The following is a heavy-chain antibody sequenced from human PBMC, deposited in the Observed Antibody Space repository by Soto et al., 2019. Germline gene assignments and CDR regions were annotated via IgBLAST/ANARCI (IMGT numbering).Heavy chain of an antibody. CDR1: GYYFTNSW. V-gene: IGHV5-51*03. CDR3: ARLNSTLETASTWYFCMDV. Sequence: EVQLVQSGAEVKKPGESLKISCKGSGYYFTNSWIGCVRQMPGEGLEWMGIIYPADSHTRYSPSFQGQVTISVDKSIGXAXXQWISLKASDTAMYYCARLNSTLETASTWYFCMDVWGQGTTVTVSS. CDR2: IYPADSHT. D-gene: IGHD2-2*01. J-gene: IGHJ6*02.